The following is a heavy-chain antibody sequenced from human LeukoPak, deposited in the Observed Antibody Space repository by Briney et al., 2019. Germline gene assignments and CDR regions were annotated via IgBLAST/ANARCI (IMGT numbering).Heavy chain of an antibody. CDR1: GFTFDDYA. CDR2: ISWNSGSI. CDR3: AKNGDSSGYYYEFDY. V-gene: IGHV3-9*01. Sequence: GGSLRLSCAASGFTFDDYAMHWVRQAPGKGLEWVSGISWNSGSIGYADSVKGRFTISRDNAKNSLYLQMNSLRAEDTALYYCAKNGDSSGYYYEFDYWGQGTLVTVSS. J-gene: IGHJ4*02. D-gene: IGHD3-22*01.